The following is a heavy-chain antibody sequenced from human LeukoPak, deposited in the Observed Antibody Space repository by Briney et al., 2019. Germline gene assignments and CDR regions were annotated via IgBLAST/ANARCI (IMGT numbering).Heavy chain of an antibody. D-gene: IGHD6-13*01. V-gene: IGHV1-2*02. CDR3: ARGLAAAGTPYPTLFDY. Sequence: ASVKVSCKASGYTFTGYYMHWVRQAPGQGLEWMGWINPNSGGTNYAQKFQGRVTMTRDTSISTAYMELSRLRSDDTAVYYCARGLAAAGTPYPTLFDYWGQGTLVTVSS. CDR1: GYTFTGYY. J-gene: IGHJ4*02. CDR2: INPNSGGT.